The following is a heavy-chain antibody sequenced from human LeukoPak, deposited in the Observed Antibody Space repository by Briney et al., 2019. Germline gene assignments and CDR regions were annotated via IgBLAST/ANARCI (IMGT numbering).Heavy chain of an antibody. D-gene: IGHD1-26*01. J-gene: IGHJ4*02. CDR2: ISWNGDIT. CDR1: GFNLDDYT. V-gene: IGHV3-43*01. CDR3: VKDLYRGTTIVTVFES. Sequence: SGGSLRLSCAASGFNLDDYTMHWVRQRPGKGLEWLSFISWNGDITYYADSVRGRFTISRDNSKNSLFLRMNSLTPDDTALYYCVKDLYRGTTIVTVFESWGQGALVSVSS.